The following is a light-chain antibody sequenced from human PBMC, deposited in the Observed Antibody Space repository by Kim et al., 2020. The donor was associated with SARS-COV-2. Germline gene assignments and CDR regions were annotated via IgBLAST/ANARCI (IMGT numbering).Light chain of an antibody. V-gene: IGKV3D-15*01. J-gene: IGKJ4*01. CDR2: DAS. CDR1: QSINIK. Sequence: GSAGEIATFTCRASQSINIKLAWYQQKPGQAPRLLISDASTRATGIPARFSGSGSGTEFTLTISSLQSEDFAVYYCQQYNNWPLTFGGGTKVDIK. CDR3: QQYNNWPLT.